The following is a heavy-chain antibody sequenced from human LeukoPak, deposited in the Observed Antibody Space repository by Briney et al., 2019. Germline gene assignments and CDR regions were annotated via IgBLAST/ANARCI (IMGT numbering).Heavy chain of an antibody. Sequence: GASVKVSCKASGYTFTSYGISWVRQAPGQGLEWMGWINPNSGGTNYAQKFQGRVTMTRDTSISTAYMELSSLRSDDTAVYYCARDHLGAVDIWGQGTMVTVSS. CDR3: ARDHLGAVDI. CDR1: GYTFTSYG. V-gene: IGHV1-2*02. CDR2: INPNSGGT. J-gene: IGHJ3*02.